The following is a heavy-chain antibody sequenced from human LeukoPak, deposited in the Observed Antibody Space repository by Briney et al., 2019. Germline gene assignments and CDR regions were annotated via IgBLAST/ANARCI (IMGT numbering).Heavy chain of an antibody. CDR1: GGSISSGGYY. Sequence: SQTLSLTCTVSGGSISSGGYYWSWIRQHPGKGLEWIGYIYYSGSTKYNPSLKSRVTISVDTSKNQFSLKLNSVTAADTAVYYCARDLIVVVPAAMYYYYGMDVWGQGTTVTVSS. J-gene: IGHJ6*02. V-gene: IGHV4-31*03. D-gene: IGHD2-2*01. CDR3: ARDLIVVVPAAMYYYYGMDV. CDR2: IYYSGST.